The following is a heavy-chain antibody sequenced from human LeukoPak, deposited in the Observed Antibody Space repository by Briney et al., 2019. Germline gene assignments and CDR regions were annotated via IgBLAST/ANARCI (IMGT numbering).Heavy chain of an antibody. CDR3: ARGEDKYSRVAFDI. CDR2: IFPIFGTA. Sequence: ASVKVSCKASGGTFSSYAISWVRQAPGQGLEWMGGIFPIFGTANYAQKFPGRVTISADESTGTAYMELSSLRTEDTAVYYCARGEDKYSRVAFDIWGQGTMVTVSS. J-gene: IGHJ3*02. V-gene: IGHV1-69*13. CDR1: GGTFSSYA. D-gene: IGHD3-22*01.